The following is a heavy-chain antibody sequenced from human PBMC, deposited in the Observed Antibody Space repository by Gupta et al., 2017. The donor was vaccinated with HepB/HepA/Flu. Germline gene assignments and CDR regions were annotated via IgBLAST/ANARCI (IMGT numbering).Heavy chain of an antibody. V-gene: IGHV4-30-4*01. Sequence: QVQLQESGPGLVKPSQTLYLTCTVSGGSISSDDYYWNWIRQPPGKGLEWIGYIYYSGSTYYNPSLKSRVTISVDPSKNQFSLKLSSVTAADTAVYYCTRGFSMTPNDSWGQGTLVTVSS. CDR1: GGSISSDDYY. CDR3: TRGFSMTPNDS. J-gene: IGHJ4*02. CDR2: IYYSGST.